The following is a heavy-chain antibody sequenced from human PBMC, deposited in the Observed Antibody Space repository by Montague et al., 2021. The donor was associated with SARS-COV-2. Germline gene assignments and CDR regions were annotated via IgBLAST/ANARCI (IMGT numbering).Heavy chain of an antibody. CDR1: GGSISSSSYY. Sequence: SETLSLTCTVSGGSISSSSYYWGWLRPPPGKVLEGIVSIYYIGSTYYNPNLQSRVTISADKSKNQFSLKLSTVTAADAAVYYCARLGDILTGYYNWFDPWGQGTLVTVSS. D-gene: IGHD3-9*01. CDR3: ARLGDILTGYYNWFDP. V-gene: IGHV4-39*01. J-gene: IGHJ5*02. CDR2: IYYIGST.